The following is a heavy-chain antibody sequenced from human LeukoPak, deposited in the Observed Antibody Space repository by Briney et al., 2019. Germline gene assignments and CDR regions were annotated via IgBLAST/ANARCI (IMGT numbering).Heavy chain of an antibody. V-gene: IGHV4-59*12. CDR2: IHYSGST. D-gene: IGHD6-6*01. J-gene: IGHJ5*02. CDR1: GDSIIGYY. CDR3: ARDEYSSSTGWFDP. Sequence: SETLSLTCTVSGDSIIGYYWSWIRQPPGKGLEWIGYIHYSGSTNYNPSLKSRVTMSVDTSKNQFSLKLSSVTAADTAVYYCARDEYSSSTGWFDPWGQGTLVTVSS.